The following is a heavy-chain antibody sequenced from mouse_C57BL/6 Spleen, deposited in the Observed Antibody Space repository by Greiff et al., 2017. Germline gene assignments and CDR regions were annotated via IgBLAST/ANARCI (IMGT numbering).Heavy chain of an antibody. Sequence: EVQLQQSGPELVKPGASVKIPCKASGYTFTDYNMDWVKQSHGKSLEWIGDINPNNGGTIYNQKFKGKATLTVDKSSSTAYMELRSLTSEDTAVYYCARREIYYGNYGGAMDYWGQGTSVTVSS. CDR1: GYTFTDYN. CDR3: ARREIYYGNYGGAMDY. J-gene: IGHJ4*01. CDR2: INPNNGGT. D-gene: IGHD2-1*01. V-gene: IGHV1-18*01.